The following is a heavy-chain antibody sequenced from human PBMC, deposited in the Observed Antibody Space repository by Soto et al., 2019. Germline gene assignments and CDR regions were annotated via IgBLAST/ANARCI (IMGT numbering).Heavy chain of an antibody. V-gene: IGHV1-2*04. CDR1: GYTFTGYY. CDR2: INPNSGGT. Sequence: GXSVKVSCKASGYTFTGYYMHWVRHSPGQGLEWMGWINPNSGGTNYAQKFQGWVTMTRDTSISTAYMELRSLQSDETAVYYCAKDLISGTYSSTSKSDYWGQGTLVTVSS. J-gene: IGHJ4*02. CDR3: AKDLISGTYSSTSKSDY. D-gene: IGHD6-13*01.